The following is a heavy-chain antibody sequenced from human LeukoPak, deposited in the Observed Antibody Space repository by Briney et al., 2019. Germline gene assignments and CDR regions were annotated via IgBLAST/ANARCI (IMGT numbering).Heavy chain of an antibody. CDR3: ARVDIAVVPSANFDY. CDR1: GGSISSSSYY. CDR2: INYSGTT. D-gene: IGHD2-2*01. J-gene: IGHJ4*02. V-gene: IGHV4-39*01. Sequence: PSETLSLTCTVSGGSISSSSYYWGWIRQPPGKGLEWIGSINYSGTTYYNPSPESRVTISVDTSKTQFSLKLSYVTAADTAVYYCARVDIAVVPSANFDYWGQGTLVTVSS.